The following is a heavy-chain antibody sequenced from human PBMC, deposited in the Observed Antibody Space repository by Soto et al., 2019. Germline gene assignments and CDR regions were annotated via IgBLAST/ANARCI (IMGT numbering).Heavy chain of an antibody. CDR2: IYHGGTT. V-gene: IGHV4-38-2*02. Sequence: SETLSLTCTVSGYSISGPSYWGWIRQPPGKGPEWIASIYHGGTTFHNPSLKSRITISVDTSNNQFSLKLTSVTAADTAVYYCARVHVMVVAGSTFDYWGHGTLVTVSS. J-gene: IGHJ4*01. CDR1: GYSISGPSY. D-gene: IGHD6-19*01. CDR3: ARVHVMVVAGSTFDY.